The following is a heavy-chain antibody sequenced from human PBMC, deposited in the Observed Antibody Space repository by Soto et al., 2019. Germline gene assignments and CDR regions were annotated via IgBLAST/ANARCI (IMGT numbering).Heavy chain of an antibody. J-gene: IGHJ5*02. CDR3: VRVPGP. V-gene: IGHV4-30-2*01. CDR1: GGSMSSGGYS. CDR2: IYHSGST. Sequence: SXTLSLTCVVSGGSMSSGGYSWSWIRQPPGKGLEWIGYIYHSGSTYYNPSLKSRVTISVDRSKNQFSLKLSSVTAADTAVYYCVRVPGPWGQGTLVTVSS.